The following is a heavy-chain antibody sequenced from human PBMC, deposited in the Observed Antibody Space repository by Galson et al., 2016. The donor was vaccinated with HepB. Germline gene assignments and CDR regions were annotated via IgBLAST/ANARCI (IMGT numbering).Heavy chain of an antibody. Sequence: SLRLSCAASGFTVSRKYMSWVRQAPGKGLEWVSVIHTGGSTYYADSVKGRFTISRDNSKNTLYLQMNSLRAEDTAVYYCALGTGIGWYGADWGQGTLVTVSS. CDR3: ALGTGIGWYGAD. J-gene: IGHJ4*02. CDR2: IHTGGST. D-gene: IGHD6-19*01. CDR1: GFTVSRKY. V-gene: IGHV3-53*01.